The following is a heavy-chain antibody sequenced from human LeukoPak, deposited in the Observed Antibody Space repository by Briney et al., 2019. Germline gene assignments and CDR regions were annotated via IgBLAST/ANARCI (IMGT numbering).Heavy chain of an antibody. D-gene: IGHD6-13*01. CDR1: GFTSSSYS. CDR2: ISSSSSYI. V-gene: IGHV3-21*01. Sequence: GGSLRLSCAASGFTSSSYSMNWVRQAPGKGLEWVSSISSSSSYIYYADSMKGRFTISRDNAKNSLYLQMNSLRAEDTAVYYCARGSAAAGPFDYWGQGTLVTVSS. CDR3: ARGSAAAGPFDY. J-gene: IGHJ4*02.